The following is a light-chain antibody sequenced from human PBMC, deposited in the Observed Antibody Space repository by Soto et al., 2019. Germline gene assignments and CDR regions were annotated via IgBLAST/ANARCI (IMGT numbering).Light chain of an antibody. CDR1: QNLLYSSNNKNY. V-gene: IGKV4-1*01. J-gene: IGKJ2*01. CDR3: QQYYSTPRT. CDR2: WAS. Sequence: DIVMTQSPDSLAVSLGERATINCKSSQNLLYSSNNKNYLAWYQQKPGQPPKLLIHWASTRESGVPERFSGSGSGTDFTIAISNLQVEDVAVYYCQQYYSTPRTFGQGAKGEIK.